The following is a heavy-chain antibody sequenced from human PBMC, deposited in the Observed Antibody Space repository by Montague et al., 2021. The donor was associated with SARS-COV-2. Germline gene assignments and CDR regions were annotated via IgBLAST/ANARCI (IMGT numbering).Heavy chain of an antibody. Sequence: SLRLSCAASGFPLSTFWMTWVRQPPGKGLEWVATITQDGSEKYNVDSVKGRFTISRDNAKKSLSLQMNSLRAEDTAVYYCARDRYYQYWSGYYPPDYWGQGTLVTVSS. CDR1: GFPLSTFW. CDR2: ITQDGSEK. J-gene: IGHJ4*02. D-gene: IGHD3-3*01. CDR3: ARDRYYQYWSGYYPPDY. V-gene: IGHV3-7*03.